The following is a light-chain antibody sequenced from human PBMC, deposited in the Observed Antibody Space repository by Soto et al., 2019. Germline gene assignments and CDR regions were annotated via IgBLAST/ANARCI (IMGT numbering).Light chain of an antibody. CDR1: QSIYINS. CDR3: QQYADSPFA. CDR2: AAT. Sequence: EIVLTQSPGTLSLSPGERATLSCRASQSIYINSLAWYQHKRGQAPRLLIYAATVRATAVPDRFNGSGSGTDFALTISRLEPEDSAMYYCQQYADSPFAFGPGTKLDVK. J-gene: IGKJ3*01. V-gene: IGKV3-20*01.